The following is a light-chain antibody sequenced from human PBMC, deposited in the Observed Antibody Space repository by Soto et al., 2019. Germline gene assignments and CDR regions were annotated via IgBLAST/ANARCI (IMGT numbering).Light chain of an antibody. J-gene: IGLJ1*01. CDR3: CSYTGTTTYV. CDR1: SSDVGSYNL. V-gene: IGLV2-23*01. Sequence: QSALTQPASVSGSPGQSTTISCTGTSSDVGSYNLVSWYQQHPDKAPKLMIYEGSKRPSGVSNRFSGSKSGNTASLTISGLQAEDEADYYCCSYTGTTTYVFGTGTKLTVL. CDR2: EGS.